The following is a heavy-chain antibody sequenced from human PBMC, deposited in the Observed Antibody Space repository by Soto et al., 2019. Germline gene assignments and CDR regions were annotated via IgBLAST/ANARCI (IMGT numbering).Heavy chain of an antibody. J-gene: IGHJ5*02. V-gene: IGHV4-34*01. CDR2: INHSGST. CDR3: ASEKHYDFWSGYRRNRFDP. D-gene: IGHD3-3*01. CDR1: GGSFSGYY. Sequence: PSETLSLTCAVYGGSFSGYYWSWIRQPPGKGLEWIGEINHSGSTNYNPSLKSRVTISVDTSKNQFSLKLSSVTAADTAVYYCASEKHYDFWSGYRRNRFDPWGQGTLVTVSS.